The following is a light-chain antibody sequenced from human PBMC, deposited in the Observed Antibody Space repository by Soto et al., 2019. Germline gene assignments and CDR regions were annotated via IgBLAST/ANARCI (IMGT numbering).Light chain of an antibody. CDR2: GTS. Sequence: QSVLTQPPSVSGAPGQRVTISCTGSSSNIGAGFDVHWYQQLPGTAPKLLIYGTSNRPSGVPDRFSGSKSGTSASLAITGLQAEDEADYYCSSYTSSIYVFGTGTKVTVL. J-gene: IGLJ1*01. V-gene: IGLV1-40*01. CDR3: SSYTSSIYV. CDR1: SSNIGAGFD.